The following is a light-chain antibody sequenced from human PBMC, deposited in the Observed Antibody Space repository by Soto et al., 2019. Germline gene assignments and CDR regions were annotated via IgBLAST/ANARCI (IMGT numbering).Light chain of an antibody. V-gene: IGKV3-15*01. CDR1: QSVSSN. CDR2: GAS. J-gene: IGKJ1*01. CDR3: QQYNNWPLT. Sequence: EIVMTQSPATLSVSPGERATLSCRASQSVSSNLAWYQQKPGQAPRLLIYGASTRATGIPARFSGSGSATEFTLTISSLQSEDFAVYYCQQYNNWPLTFGQGTKVDTK.